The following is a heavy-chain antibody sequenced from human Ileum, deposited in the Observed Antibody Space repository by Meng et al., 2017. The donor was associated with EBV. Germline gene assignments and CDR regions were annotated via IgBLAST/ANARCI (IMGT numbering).Heavy chain of an antibody. J-gene: IGHJ4*02. CDR2: VYYSGST. CDR1: CGCLDMSADY. CDR3: ARSVAGSDLSRCWGY. V-gene: IGHV4-39*01. D-gene: IGHD2-21*02. Sequence: PELQEAGAVVLKRSETLSLPCSWSCGCLDMSADYWGWIRQTPGKGLEWIGSVYYSGSTYSNASLESRLTISVDTSKNQFSLKLNSMTAADTAVYYCARSVAGSDLSRCWGYWGQGILVTVSS.